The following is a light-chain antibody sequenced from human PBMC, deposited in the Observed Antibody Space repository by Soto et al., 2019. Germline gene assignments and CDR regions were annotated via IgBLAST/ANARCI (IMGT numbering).Light chain of an antibody. Sequence: VLTQSPGTLSLSTGERATLSCRASQSVSSDLAWYQQKPGQAPRLLMYGASTRATGVPARFSGSGSGTEFTLTISSLQSEDFAVYYCQQYNNRRTFGQGTKVDIK. CDR3: QQYNNRRT. J-gene: IGKJ1*01. CDR2: GAS. CDR1: QSVSSD. V-gene: IGKV3-15*01.